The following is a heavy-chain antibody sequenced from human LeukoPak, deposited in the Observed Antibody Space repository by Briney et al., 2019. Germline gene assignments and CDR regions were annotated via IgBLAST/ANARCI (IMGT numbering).Heavy chain of an antibody. J-gene: IGHJ4*02. V-gene: IGHV3-23*01. CDR2: ISGSGGST. D-gene: IGHD6-13*01. Sequence: GGSLRLSCAASGFTFSSYAMSWVRQAPGKGLEWVSAISGSGGSTYYADSVKGRFTISRDNSKNTLYLQMNSLRAEDTAVYYCAKVRYSSSWYSGFDYWGQGTLVTVSS. CDR3: AKVRYSSSWYSGFDY. CDR1: GFTFSSYA.